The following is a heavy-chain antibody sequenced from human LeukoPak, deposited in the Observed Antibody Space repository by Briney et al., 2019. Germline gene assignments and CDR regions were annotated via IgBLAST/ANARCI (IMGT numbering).Heavy chain of an antibody. CDR2: INHSGST. V-gene: IGHV4-34*01. Sequence: PSETLSLTCAVYGGSFSGYYWSWIRQPPGKGLEWIGEINHSGSTNYNPSLKSRVTISVDTSKNQFSLKLSSVTAAHTAVYYCARGVSIAVAGTWFIFDYWGQGTLVTVSS. D-gene: IGHD6-19*01. CDR3: ARGVSIAVAGTWFIFDY. CDR1: GGSFSGYY. J-gene: IGHJ4*02.